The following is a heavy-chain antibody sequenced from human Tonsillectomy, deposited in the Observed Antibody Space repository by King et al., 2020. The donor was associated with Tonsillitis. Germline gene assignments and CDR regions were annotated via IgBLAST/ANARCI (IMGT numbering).Heavy chain of an antibody. J-gene: IGHJ4*02. V-gene: IGHV4-34*01. CDR1: GGSFSGYY. CDR3: ARGPYAVRRGARPIDY. Sequence: VQLQQWGAGLLKPSETLSLTCAVYGGSFSGYYWSWIRQPPGKGLEWIGEINHSGSTNYNPSLKSRVTISVDTSKNQFSLKLSSVTAADTAVYYCARGPYAVRRGARPIDYWGQGTLVTVSS. D-gene: IGHD6-6*01. CDR2: INHSGST.